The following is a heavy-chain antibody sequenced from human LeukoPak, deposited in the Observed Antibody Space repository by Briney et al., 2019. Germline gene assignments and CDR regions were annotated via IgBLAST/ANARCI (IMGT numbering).Heavy chain of an antibody. D-gene: IGHD3-22*01. CDR2: ISGSGGST. J-gene: IGHJ3*02. V-gene: IGHV3-23*01. CDR1: GFTFSSYA. Sequence: GGSLRLSCAASGFTFSSYAMSWVRQAPGKGLEWVSAISGSGGSTYYADSVKGRFTISRDNSKNTLYLQMNSLRAEDTAVYYCAKDGGSSGYYYAGRYAFDIWGQGTMVTVSS. CDR3: AKDGGSSGYYYAGRYAFDI.